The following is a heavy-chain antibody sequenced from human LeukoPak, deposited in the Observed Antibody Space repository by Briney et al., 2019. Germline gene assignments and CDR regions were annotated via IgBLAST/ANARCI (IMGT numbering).Heavy chain of an antibody. D-gene: IGHD1-1*01. V-gene: IGHV3-7*01. CDR3: ARAVTTGTVDY. Sequence: GGSLSLSCAASGFTFRSYWMSWVRQTPGRGLEWVANINQGETEKYYVDSVEGRFTISSDNAKNSLYLQMNSLRAEDTAMYYCARAVTTGTVDYWGQGTLVTVSS. CDR1: GFTFRSYW. CDR2: INQGETEK. J-gene: IGHJ4*02.